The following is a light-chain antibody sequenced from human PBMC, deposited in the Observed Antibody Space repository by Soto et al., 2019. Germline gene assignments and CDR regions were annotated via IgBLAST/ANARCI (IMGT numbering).Light chain of an antibody. CDR3: QQGYSTLPYT. CDR1: QIIRTY. Sequence: DIQMTQSPSSLSASVGDRVTITCRASQIIRTYLNWYQQKPGKAPKLLVHSASTLHSGVSSRFSGSGSGTNFTPTINNLQPEDYATYFCQQGYSTLPYTFGQGTKVDIK. J-gene: IGKJ2*01. CDR2: SAS. V-gene: IGKV1-39*01.